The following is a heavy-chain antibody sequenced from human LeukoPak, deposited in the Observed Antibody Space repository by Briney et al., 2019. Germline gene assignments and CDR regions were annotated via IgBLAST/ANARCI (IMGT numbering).Heavy chain of an antibody. CDR1: GFTFDDYA. V-gene: IGHV3-9*01. CDR2: ISWNGGSI. J-gene: IGHJ5*02. CDR3: AKGFASVPFRNHFDP. Sequence: PGGSLRLSCAASGFTFDDYAMQWARQRPGKGLEWVASISWNGGSIDYADSVKGRFTISRDNTKSFLYLQMNSLRPEDTALYYCAKGFASVPFRNHFDPRGQGTLVTVSS. D-gene: IGHD1-14*01.